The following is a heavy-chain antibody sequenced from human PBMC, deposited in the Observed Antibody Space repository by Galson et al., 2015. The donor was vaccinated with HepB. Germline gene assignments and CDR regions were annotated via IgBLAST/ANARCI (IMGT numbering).Heavy chain of an antibody. CDR3: ARVGYGDYGT. J-gene: IGHJ3*01. V-gene: IGHV4-31*03. CDR2: IHYRGAT. D-gene: IGHD4-17*01. CDR1: GGPISSGGYY. Sequence: LSLTCTVSGGPISSGGYYWSWIRQHPGKGLEWIGFIHYRGATYYNPSLKGRITISVDTSKNQFSLKLSSVTAADTAVYYCARVGYGDYGTWGQGTMVTVSS.